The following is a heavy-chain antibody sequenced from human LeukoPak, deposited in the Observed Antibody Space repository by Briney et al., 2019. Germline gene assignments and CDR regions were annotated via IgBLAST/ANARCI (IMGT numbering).Heavy chain of an antibody. CDR2: INHSGST. CDR3: ARAKGHNYDFWSGYYAYYYYYYMDV. D-gene: IGHD3-3*01. Sequence: SETLSLTCAVYGGSFSGYYWSWIRQPPGKGLEWIGEINHSGSTNYNPSLKSRVTISVDTSKNQFSLKLSSVTAADTAVYYCARAKGHNYDFWSGYYAYYYYYYMDVWGKGTTVTVSS. V-gene: IGHV4-34*01. J-gene: IGHJ6*03. CDR1: GGSFSGYY.